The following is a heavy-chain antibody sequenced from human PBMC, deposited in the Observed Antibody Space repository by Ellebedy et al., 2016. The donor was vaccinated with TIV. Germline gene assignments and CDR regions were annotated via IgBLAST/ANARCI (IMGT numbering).Heavy chain of an antibody. Sequence: MPSETLSLTCTVSGDSMIPYYWHRIRQTPGKGLEWIGDVHHSGISHIHPSLKRRVTLSLDTSKNQFSLDLSSVTAADTATYYCARDLGRYGMDVWGQGTTVTVSS. CDR3: ARDLGRYGMDV. V-gene: IGHV4-59*01. CDR1: GDSMIPYY. CDR2: VHHSGIS. J-gene: IGHJ6*02.